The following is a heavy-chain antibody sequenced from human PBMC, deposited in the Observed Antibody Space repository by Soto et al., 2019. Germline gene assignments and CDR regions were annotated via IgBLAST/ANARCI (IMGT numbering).Heavy chain of an antibody. J-gene: IGHJ4*01. Sequence: ASVKVSCKTSGFTFNTYYISWLRQAPGQGLEWIGWISTYNGNTNYVPKFQGRITMTTDTSTSTAYMELRSLRSDDTALYFCARDTSNYFDFWG. CDR3: ARDTSNYFDF. V-gene: IGHV1-18*01. CDR2: ISTYNGNT. D-gene: IGHD2-2*01. CDR1: GFTFNTYY.